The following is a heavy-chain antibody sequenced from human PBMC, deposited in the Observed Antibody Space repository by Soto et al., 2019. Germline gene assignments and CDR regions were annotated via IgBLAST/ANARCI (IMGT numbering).Heavy chain of an antibody. V-gene: IGHV3-30*18. D-gene: IGHD6-19*01. CDR1: GFTFSSYG. J-gene: IGHJ4*02. CDR3: AKVSVAGETYFDY. CDR2: ISYDGSNK. Sequence: QVQLVESGGGVVQPGRSLRLSCAASGFTFSSYGMHWVRQAPGKGLEWVAVISYDGSNKYYADSVKGRFTISRDNSKNTLYLQMNSLRAEDTAAYYCAKVSVAGETYFDYWGQGTLGTVSS.